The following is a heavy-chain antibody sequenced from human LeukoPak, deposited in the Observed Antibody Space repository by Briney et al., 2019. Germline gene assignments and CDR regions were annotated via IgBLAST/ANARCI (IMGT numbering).Heavy chain of an antibody. D-gene: IGHD3-22*01. CDR1: GFTFSSYG. Sequence: GGSLRLSCAASGFTFSSYGMPWVRQAPGKGLEWVAVISYDGSNKYYADSVKGRFTISRDNSKNTLYLQMNSLRAEDTAVYYCAKGPREALNYYDSSGSFDYWGQGTLVTVSS. J-gene: IGHJ4*02. CDR2: ISYDGSNK. CDR3: AKGPREALNYYDSSGSFDY. V-gene: IGHV3-30*18.